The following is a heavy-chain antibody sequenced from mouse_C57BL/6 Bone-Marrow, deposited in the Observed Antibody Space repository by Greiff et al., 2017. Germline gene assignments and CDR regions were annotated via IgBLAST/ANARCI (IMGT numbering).Heavy chain of an antibody. CDR3: ARSPLYYYGSSSFDS. D-gene: IGHD1-1*01. J-gene: IGHJ2*01. CDR1: GYTFTSYW. Sequence: QVHVKQSGAELAKPGASVKLSCKASGYTFTSYWMHWVKQRPGQGLEWIGYINPSSGYTKYNQKFKDKATLTADKSSSTAYMQLSSLTYEDAAVYYCARSPLYYYGSSSFDSWGQGTTLTVSS. V-gene: IGHV1-7*01. CDR2: INPSSGYT.